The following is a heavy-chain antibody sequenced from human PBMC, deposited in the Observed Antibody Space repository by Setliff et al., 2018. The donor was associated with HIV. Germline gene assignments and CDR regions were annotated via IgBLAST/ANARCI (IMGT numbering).Heavy chain of an antibody. J-gene: IGHJ4*02. D-gene: IGHD4-17*01. CDR3: GRLETGPATSAYGPFNS. V-gene: IGHV4-59*02. Sequence: PSETLSLTCTVSGESVISHYCAWIRQPPGKGLEWLGTVYHNGNKNYNPSLKNRVTISADTSKNHLSLKLTSLTAADTAVYYCGRLETGPATSAYGPFNSWGQGKMVTVSS. CDR1: GESVISHY. CDR2: VYHNGNK.